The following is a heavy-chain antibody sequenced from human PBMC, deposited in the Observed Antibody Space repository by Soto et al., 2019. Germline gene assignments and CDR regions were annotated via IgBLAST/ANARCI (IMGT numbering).Heavy chain of an antibody. D-gene: IGHD6-19*01. CDR2: IYYSGST. CDR1: GGSISSGGYY. CDR3: AREYSSGPNFDY. Sequence: SETLSLTCTVSGGSISSGGYYWSWIRQHPGKGLEWIGYIYYSGSTNYNPSLKSRVTISVDTSKNQFSLKLSSVTAADTAVYYCAREYSSGPNFDYWGQGTLVTVSS. V-gene: IGHV4-31*03. J-gene: IGHJ4*02.